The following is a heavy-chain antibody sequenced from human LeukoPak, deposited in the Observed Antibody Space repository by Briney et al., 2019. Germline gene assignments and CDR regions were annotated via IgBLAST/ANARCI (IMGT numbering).Heavy chain of an antibody. D-gene: IGHD3-10*01. CDR3: AKGGYGSGRCWFDP. Sequence: PGGSLRLSCTASGFTFSDHYMTWIRQAPGKGLEWGSAISGSGGSAYYADSVKGRYTISRDNSKNTLYLQMNRLRAEDTAVYYCAKGGYGSGRCWFDPWGQGTLVTVSS. J-gene: IGHJ5*02. CDR1: GFTFSDHY. V-gene: IGHV3-23*01. CDR2: ISGSGGSA.